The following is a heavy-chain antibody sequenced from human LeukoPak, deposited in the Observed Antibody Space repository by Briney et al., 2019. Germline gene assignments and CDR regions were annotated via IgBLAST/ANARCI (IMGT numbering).Heavy chain of an antibody. J-gene: IGHJ3*02. CDR3: ARERGDGTSGAFDI. CDR1: GFTFSSYS. Sequence: GGSLRLSCAASGFTFSSYSMNWVRQAPGKGLEWVSSISSSSSYIYYADSVKGRFTISRDNAKNSLYLQMNSLRAEDTAVYYCARERGDGTSGAFDIWGQGTMVTVSS. CDR2: ISSSSSYI. D-gene: IGHD1-26*01. V-gene: IGHV3-21*01.